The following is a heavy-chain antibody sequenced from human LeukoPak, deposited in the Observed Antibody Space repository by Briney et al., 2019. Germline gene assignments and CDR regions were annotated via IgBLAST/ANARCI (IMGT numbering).Heavy chain of an antibody. CDR3: ARVTAHCSGGSCYSFRFDY. V-gene: IGHV1-69*13. CDR1: GGTFSSYA. J-gene: IGHJ4*02. CDR2: IIPIFGTA. D-gene: IGHD2-15*01. Sequence: SVKVSCKASGGTFSSYAISWVRQAPGQGLEWMGGIIPIFGTANYAQKFQGRVPITADESTSTAYMELSSLRSEGTAVYYCARVTAHCSGGSCYSFRFDYWGQGTLVTVSS.